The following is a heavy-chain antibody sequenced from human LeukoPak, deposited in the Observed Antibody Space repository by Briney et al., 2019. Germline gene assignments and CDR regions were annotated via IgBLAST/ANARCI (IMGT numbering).Heavy chain of an antibody. Sequence: SETLSLTCTVSGGSISTSNYYWGWIRQPPGKGLEWIGEINHSGSTNYNPSLKSRVTISVDTSKNQFSLKLSSVTAADTAVYYCARGPAHRGWYKDDAFDIWGQGTMVTVSS. D-gene: IGHD6-19*01. V-gene: IGHV4-39*07. CDR1: GGSISTSNYY. CDR3: ARGPAHRGWYKDDAFDI. J-gene: IGHJ3*02. CDR2: INHSGST.